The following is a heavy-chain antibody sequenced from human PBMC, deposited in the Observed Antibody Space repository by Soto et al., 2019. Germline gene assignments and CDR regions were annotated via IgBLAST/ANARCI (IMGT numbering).Heavy chain of an antibody. V-gene: IGHV3-15*07. CDR3: NTDSRPYNWKDDFDY. CDR1: GLTVSDVW. Sequence: GVLLRLSCAASGLTVSDVWLNCVSNAPGKGLEWVGRMQSKRDGGTTDYAPPVKGRFTISRDDSRSTVSLQMNSLKTDDTAVYYCNTDSRPYNWKDDFDYWGQGALVTVSS. CDR2: MQSKRDGGTT. J-gene: IGHJ4*02. D-gene: IGHD1-20*01.